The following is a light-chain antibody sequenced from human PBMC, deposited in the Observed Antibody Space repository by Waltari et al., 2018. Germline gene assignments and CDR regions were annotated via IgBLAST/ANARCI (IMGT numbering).Light chain of an antibody. J-gene: IGKJ1*01. CDR1: QSVSR. CDR2: DVS. V-gene: IGKV3-20*01. CDR3: QHYVTLPVT. Sequence: EIVLTQSPGTLSFSPEERATLSCRARQSVSRLVWYQQRPGQAPRLLIYDVSSRATGNPDRFSGSGSGTDFSLTISRLESEDFAVYYCQHYVTLPVTFGQGTKVEIK.